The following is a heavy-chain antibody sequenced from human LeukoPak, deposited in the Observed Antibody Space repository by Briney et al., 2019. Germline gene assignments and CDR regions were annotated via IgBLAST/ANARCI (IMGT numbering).Heavy chain of an antibody. Sequence: GGSLRLSCAASGFTVSRNYMSWVRQAPGKGLEWVSSITASSTAIYSADSVKGRFTISRDNAKNFLYLQMNSLRAEDTAVYYCARTYYDILTGYNPYFDYWGQGILVTVSS. CDR2: ITASSTAI. V-gene: IGHV3-21*01. CDR3: ARTYYDILTGYNPYFDY. J-gene: IGHJ4*02. CDR1: GFTVSRNY. D-gene: IGHD3-9*01.